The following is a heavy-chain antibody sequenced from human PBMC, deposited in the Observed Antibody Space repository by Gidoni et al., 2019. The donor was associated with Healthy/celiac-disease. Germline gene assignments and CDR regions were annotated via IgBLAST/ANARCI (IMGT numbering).Heavy chain of an antibody. CDR2: INHSGST. D-gene: IGHD2-15*01. J-gene: IGHJ6*02. CDR1: GGSFSGYY. V-gene: IGHV4-34*01. Sequence: QVQLQQWGAGLLKPSETLSLTCAVYGGSFSGYYWSWIRQPPGKGLEWIGEINHSGSTNYNPSLKSRVTISVDTSKNQFSLKLSSVTAADTAVYYCARGVVAATTSFYYYYGMDVWGQGTTVTVSS. CDR3: ARGVVAATTSFYYYYGMDV.